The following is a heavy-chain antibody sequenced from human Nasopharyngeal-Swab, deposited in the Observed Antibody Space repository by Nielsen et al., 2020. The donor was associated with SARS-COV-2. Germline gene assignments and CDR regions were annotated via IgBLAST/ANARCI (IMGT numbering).Heavy chain of an antibody. CDR3: ARRWGSSSGFDY. CDR2: ISSSSTYT. Sequence: GESLKISCAASGFTFSDYYMSWIRQAPGKGLEWVSYISSSSTYTDYADSVKGRFTISRDNAKNSLYLQMNSLRAEDTAVYYCARRWGSSSGFDYWGQGTLVTVSS. D-gene: IGHD6-6*01. V-gene: IGHV3-11*03. CDR1: GFTFSDYY. J-gene: IGHJ4*02.